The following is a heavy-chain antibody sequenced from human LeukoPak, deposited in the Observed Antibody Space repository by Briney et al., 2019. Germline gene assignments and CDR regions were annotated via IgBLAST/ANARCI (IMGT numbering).Heavy chain of an antibody. J-gene: IGHJ5*02. CDR3: ARDRSSSYTRDWFDP. Sequence: PSETLSLTCTVSGGSISVYYWSWIRQPAGKGLEWIGRIYNSESINYNPSLKSRVTMSIDTSKNQFSLKLNSVTAADTAVYYCARDRSSSYTRDWFDPWGQGVLVTVSP. CDR2: IYNSESI. D-gene: IGHD6-13*01. CDR1: GGSISVYY. V-gene: IGHV4-4*07.